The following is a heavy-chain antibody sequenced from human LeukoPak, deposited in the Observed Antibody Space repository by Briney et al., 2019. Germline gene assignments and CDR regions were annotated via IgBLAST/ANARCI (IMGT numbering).Heavy chain of an antibody. J-gene: IGHJ6*02. V-gene: IGHV1-46*01. CDR2: INPSGGST. CDR1: GYTFTSYY. Sequence: ASVKVSCKASGYTFTSYYMHWVRQAPGQGLEWMGIINPSGGSTSYAQKFQGRVTMTRDTSTSTVYMELSSLRSEDTAVYYCARVGSCDSGGDCYFGRYYYYYYGIDVWGQGTRSPSP. D-gene: IGHD2-21*02. CDR3: ARVGSCDSGGDCYFGRYYYYYYGIDV.